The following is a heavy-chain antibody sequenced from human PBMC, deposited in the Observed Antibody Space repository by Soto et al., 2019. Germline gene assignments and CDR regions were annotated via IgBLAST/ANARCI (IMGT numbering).Heavy chain of an antibody. CDR1: GYTFSSNW. J-gene: IGHJ4*02. CDR3: ARVAGHKNARFDT. Sequence: GESLKISCQTSGYTFSSNWIGWVRQMPGKGLEWMGIIYPGDSETRYSPSFQGQVTMTRDTSITTTYMELNSLTSDDTAVYYCARVAGHKNARFDTWGQGALVTVTS. D-gene: IGHD1-1*01. CDR2: IYPGDSET. V-gene: IGHV5-51*01.